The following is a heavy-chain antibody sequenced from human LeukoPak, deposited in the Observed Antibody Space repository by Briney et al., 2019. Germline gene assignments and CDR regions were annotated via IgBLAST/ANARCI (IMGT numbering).Heavy chain of an antibody. CDR3: ARPYCYSGSALRGDY. V-gene: IGHV5-51*01. Sequence: GESLKISCKGSGYSFTSYWIGWVRQMPGKDLEWMGIIYPGDSNTKYSPSFHGQVTISVDKSISTAYLQWSSLKASDSAMYYCARPYCYSGSALRGDYWGQGTLLTVSS. CDR1: GYSFTSYW. J-gene: IGHJ4*02. CDR2: IYPGDSNT. D-gene: IGHD2-21*02.